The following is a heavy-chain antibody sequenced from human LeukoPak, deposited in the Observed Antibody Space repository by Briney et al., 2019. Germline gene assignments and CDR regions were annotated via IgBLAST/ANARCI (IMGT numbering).Heavy chain of an antibody. CDR3: AREMRYCSSTSCYDWFDP. CDR2: IYYSGST. Sequence: SETLSLTCTVSGGSISSSNYYWGWIRQPPGKVLEWIGSIYYSGSTYYNPSLKSRVTISVDTSKNQFSLKLSSVTAADTAVYYCAREMRYCSSTSCYDWFDPWGQGTLVTVSS. D-gene: IGHD2-2*01. V-gene: IGHV4-39*07. J-gene: IGHJ5*02. CDR1: GGSISSSNYY.